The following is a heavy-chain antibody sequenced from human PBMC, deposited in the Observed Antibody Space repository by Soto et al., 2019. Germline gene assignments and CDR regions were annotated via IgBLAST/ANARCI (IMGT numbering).Heavy chain of an antibody. J-gene: IGHJ6*04. CDR3: ANGVELDV. Sequence: EVLLLESGGGLVQPGGSLRLSCEASGFSFSSFAMNWVRQAPGKGLEWVSAIGDSGASTYYADSVKGRFTISRDNSRNTLYLQLNGLRAEDTAVYYCANGVELDVGGNGTTVTVSS. V-gene: IGHV3-23*01. CDR2: IGDSGAST. D-gene: IGHD1-26*01. CDR1: GFSFSSFA.